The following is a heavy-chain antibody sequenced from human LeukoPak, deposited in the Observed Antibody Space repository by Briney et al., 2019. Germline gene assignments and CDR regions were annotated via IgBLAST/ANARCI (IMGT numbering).Heavy chain of an antibody. D-gene: IGHD3-22*01. J-gene: IGHJ4*02. V-gene: IGHV3-30-3*01. Sequence: GGSLRLSCAASEFTFSDYAMHWVRQAPGKGLEWVAVISYDGSNKYYADSVKGRFTISRDNSKNTLYLQMNSLRAEDTAVYYCARDLYYYDSSGYLDYWGQGTLVTVSS. CDR1: EFTFSDYA. CDR3: ARDLYYYDSSGYLDY. CDR2: ISYDGSNK.